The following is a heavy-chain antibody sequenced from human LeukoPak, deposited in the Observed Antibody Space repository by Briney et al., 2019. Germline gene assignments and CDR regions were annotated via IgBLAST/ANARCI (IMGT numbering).Heavy chain of an antibody. D-gene: IGHD4-17*01. CDR3: ARDRDYAFDY. Sequence: GRSLRLSCAASGITFSSYGMHWVRQAPGKGLEWVAVIWYDGSNKYYADSVKGRFTISRDNAKNSLYLQMDSLRDEDTAVYYCARDRDYAFDYWGQGTLVTVSS. CDR1: GITFSSYG. V-gene: IGHV3-33*01. CDR2: IWYDGSNK. J-gene: IGHJ4*02.